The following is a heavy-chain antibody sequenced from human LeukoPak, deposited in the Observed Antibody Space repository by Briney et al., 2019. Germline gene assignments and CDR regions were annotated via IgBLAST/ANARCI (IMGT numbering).Heavy chain of an antibody. CDR2: ITGSGDDT. V-gene: IGHV3-23*01. CDR3: VKGASGARFCFDN. J-gene: IGHJ4*02. Sequence: GGSLRLSCAASEFTFSTYAMGWVRQAPGKGLEWVSSITGSGDDTYYADSVKGRFTLSRDNSKNSLYLHMTNLRAEDTALYYCVKGASGARFCFDNWGQGTLVTVSS. D-gene: IGHD3-10*01. CDR1: EFTFSTYA.